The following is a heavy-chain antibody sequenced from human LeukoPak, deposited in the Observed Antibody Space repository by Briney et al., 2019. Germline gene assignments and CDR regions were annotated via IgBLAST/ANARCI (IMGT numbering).Heavy chain of an antibody. J-gene: IGHJ4*02. CDR3: AKFGSLHQPAY. D-gene: IGHD3-16*01. Sequence: GGSLRLSCAASVFTFSCYAMGWVRQAPGKGLEWVSAISGSGGSSYYADSVKARFTISRNNPKNTLYLQMNSLRAENTAVYYCAKFGSLHQPAYWGQGTLVTVSS. CDR2: ISGSGGSS. CDR1: VFTFSCYA. V-gene: IGHV3-23*01.